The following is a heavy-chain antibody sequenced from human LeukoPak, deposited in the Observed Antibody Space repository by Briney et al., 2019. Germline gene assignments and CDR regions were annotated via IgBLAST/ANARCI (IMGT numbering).Heavy chain of an antibody. J-gene: IGHJ4*02. Sequence: SETLSLTCTVSGGSISSSSYYWGWIRQPPGKGLEWIGSIYYSGSTYYNPSLKSRVTISVDTSKNQFSLKLSSVTAADTAVYYCARTRMLASAPWYSSPRPFDYWGQGTLVTVSS. D-gene: IGHD6-13*01. V-gene: IGHV4-39*07. CDR3: ARTRMLASAPWYSSPRPFDY. CDR1: GGSISSSSYY. CDR2: IYYSGST.